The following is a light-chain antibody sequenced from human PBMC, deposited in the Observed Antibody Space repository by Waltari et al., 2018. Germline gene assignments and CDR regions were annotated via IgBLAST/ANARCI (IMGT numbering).Light chain of an antibody. V-gene: IGKV3-20*01. CDR2: NGS. J-gene: IGKJ3*01. CDR1: QSVSSSH. CDR3: QQCQTSPRT. Sequence: EIVLTQSPGPLSLSPGARATLPCRASQSVSSSHLAWYQQKPGQAPRLLIYNGSRRATGIPDRFSGFGSGTDFTLTISRLEPEDFAVYYCQQCQTSPRTFGPGTKVVFK.